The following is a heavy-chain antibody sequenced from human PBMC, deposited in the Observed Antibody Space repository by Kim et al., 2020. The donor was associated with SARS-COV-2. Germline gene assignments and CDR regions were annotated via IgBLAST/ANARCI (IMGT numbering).Heavy chain of an antibody. CDR1: GGTFSSYA. CDR2: IIPIFGTA. J-gene: IGHJ6*02. D-gene: IGHD6-6*01. V-gene: IGHV1-69*13. Sequence: SVKVSCKASGGTFSSYAISWVRQAPGQGLEWMGGIIPIFGTANYAQKFQGRVTITADESTSTAYMELSSLRSEDTAVYYCARRAGGRQLVDYYYYGMDVWGQGTTVTVSS. CDR3: ARRAGGRQLVDYYYYGMDV.